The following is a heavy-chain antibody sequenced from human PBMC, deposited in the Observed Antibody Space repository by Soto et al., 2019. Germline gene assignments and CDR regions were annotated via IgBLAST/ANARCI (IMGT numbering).Heavy chain of an antibody. CDR3: AGRLWFGENLWFDP. CDR1: GGSISSGGCY. D-gene: IGHD3-10*01. CDR2: IYYTGRT. V-gene: IGHV4-31*03. J-gene: IGHJ5*02. Sequence: QVQLQESGPGLVKPSQTLSLTCTVSGGSISSGGCYWSWIRQHPGKGLEWIGYIYYTGRTDYNPSLKSRVTISVDTSKHQFSLKLRSVAAADTAVYYWAGRLWFGENLWFDPWGQGTLVTVSS.